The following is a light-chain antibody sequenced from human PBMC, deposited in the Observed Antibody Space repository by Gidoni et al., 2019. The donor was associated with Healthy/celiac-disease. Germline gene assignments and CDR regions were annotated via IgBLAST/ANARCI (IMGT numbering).Light chain of an antibody. CDR1: QIVSSSY. J-gene: IGKJ4*01. V-gene: IGKV3-20*01. CDR2: VAS. CDR3: QQYDSSPLT. Sequence: ESASTQSAATLSLSPGERATLTCRASQIVSSSYLAWYQQKPGQAPMLLIYVASSRATGIPDRFSGSGSGTDFTLTISRLEPEDFAVYYCQQYDSSPLTFGGGTKVEIK.